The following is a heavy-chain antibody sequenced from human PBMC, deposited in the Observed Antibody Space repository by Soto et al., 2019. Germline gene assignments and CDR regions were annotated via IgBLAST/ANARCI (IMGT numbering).Heavy chain of an antibody. CDR2: IYYSGST. J-gene: IGHJ3*02. CDR1: GGSISSYY. D-gene: IGHD4-17*01. CDR3: ARGGHYEDAFDI. V-gene: IGHV4-59*01. Sequence: SETLSLTCTVSGGSISSYYWSWIRQPPGKGLEWIGDIYYSGSTNYNPSLKSRVTISVDTSKNQFSLKLSSVTAADTAVYYCARGGHYEDAFDIWGQGTMVTVSS.